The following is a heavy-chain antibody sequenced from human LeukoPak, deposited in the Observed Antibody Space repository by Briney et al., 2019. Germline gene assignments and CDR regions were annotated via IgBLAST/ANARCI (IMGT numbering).Heavy chain of an antibody. V-gene: IGHV3-21*01. CDR1: GFTFSSYS. Sequence: PGGSLRLSCAASGFTFSSYSMNWVRQAPGKGLEWVSSISSSSSYIYYADSVKGRFTISRDNAKNSLYLQMNSLRAEDTAVYYCAREEYSGSYYFDYWGQGTLVTVSS. J-gene: IGHJ4*02. D-gene: IGHD1-26*01. CDR3: AREEYSGSYYFDY. CDR2: ISSSSSYI.